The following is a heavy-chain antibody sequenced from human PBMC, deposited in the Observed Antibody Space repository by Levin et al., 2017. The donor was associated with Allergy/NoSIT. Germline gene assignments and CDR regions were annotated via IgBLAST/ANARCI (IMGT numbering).Heavy chain of an antibody. CDR1: GFTFSSYA. CDR3: ATDRVPAGAPGLRFDE. V-gene: IGHV3-23*01. Sequence: GESLKISCAASGFTFSSYAMSWVRQAPGKGLEWVSSISDSGGSTYYADSVKGRFTISRDNSKNTLYLQMNSLRVEDTAVYYCATDRVPAGAPGLRFDEWGQGTLVTVSS. CDR2: ISDSGGST. J-gene: IGHJ4*02. D-gene: IGHD2-2*01.